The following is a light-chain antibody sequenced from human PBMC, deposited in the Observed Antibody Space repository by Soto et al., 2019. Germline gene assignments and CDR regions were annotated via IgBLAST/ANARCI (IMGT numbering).Light chain of an antibody. Sequence: IVMTQSPATLSVSPGERAPLSCRASQSVSRDVAWYQQKPGQGPRLLIYGASTRATCFPARFSGSGSGTEFTPTISSLQSEDFAVYYCQQYNDWYTFGQGTKVEIK. J-gene: IGKJ2*01. CDR3: QQYNDWYT. V-gene: IGKV3-15*01. CDR2: GAS. CDR1: QSVSRD.